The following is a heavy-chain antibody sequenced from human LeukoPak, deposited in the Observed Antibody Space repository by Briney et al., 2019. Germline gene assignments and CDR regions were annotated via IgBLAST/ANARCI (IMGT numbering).Heavy chain of an antibody. J-gene: IGHJ3*02. Sequence: ASVRVSCKASGYILTAYYMHWVRQAPGQGLEWMGWINPNSGDTSYAQRFQGRVTMTRDTSSSTAYMELSRLRFDDTVVYYCARGPRITIFGVVMANDAFDIWGQGTMVTVSS. CDR3: ARGPRITIFGVVMANDAFDI. D-gene: IGHD3-3*01. CDR1: GYILTAYY. CDR2: INPNSGDT. V-gene: IGHV1-2*02.